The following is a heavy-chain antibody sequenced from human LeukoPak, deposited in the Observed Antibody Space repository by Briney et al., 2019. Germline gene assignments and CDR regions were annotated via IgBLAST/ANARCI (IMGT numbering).Heavy chain of an antibody. J-gene: IGHJ3*02. Sequence: PGGSLRLSCAASGFTFDDYAMHWVRQVPGKGLEWVSGISWNSGSIGYADSVKGRFTISRDNSKNTLYLQMNSLKAEDTAVYYCAKSSNFLERLLLPGAFDIWGQGTMVTVSS. CDR3: AKSSNFLERLLLPGAFDI. D-gene: IGHD3-3*01. CDR1: GFTFDDYA. V-gene: IGHV3-9*01. CDR2: ISWNSGSI.